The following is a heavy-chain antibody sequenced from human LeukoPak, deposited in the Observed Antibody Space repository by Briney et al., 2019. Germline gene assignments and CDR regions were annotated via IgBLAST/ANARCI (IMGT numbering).Heavy chain of an antibody. V-gene: IGHV3-23*05. CDR2: LDESGSAT. CDR1: GFTFSSYA. CDR3: AKKGSLVSPGNYFDY. Sequence: GGSLRLSCAASGFTFSSYAMSWVRQAPGQGLEWVSSLDESGSATYYADSVKGRSTISRDNSKNTLYLQMDSLRAEDTALYYCAKKGSLVSPGNYFDYWGQGTLVTVSS. D-gene: IGHD2-2*01. J-gene: IGHJ4*02.